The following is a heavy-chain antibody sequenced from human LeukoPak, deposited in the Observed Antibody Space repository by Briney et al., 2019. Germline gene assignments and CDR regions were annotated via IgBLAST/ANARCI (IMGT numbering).Heavy chain of an antibody. CDR3: ARDYAFDI. CDR1: GDSISSYY. Sequence: SETLSLTCTVSGDSISSYYWSWIRQPPGKGLEWIGCIYYSGNTNYNPSLKSRVTISIDTSKNQFSLNLNSVTAADTAVYYCARDYAFDIWGQGTMVTVSS. V-gene: IGHV4-59*01. J-gene: IGHJ3*02. CDR2: IYYSGNT.